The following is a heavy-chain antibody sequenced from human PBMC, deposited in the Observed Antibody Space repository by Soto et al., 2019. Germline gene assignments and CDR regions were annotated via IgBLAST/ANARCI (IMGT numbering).Heavy chain of an antibody. J-gene: IGHJ4*02. CDR1: GFGFSHYV. D-gene: IGHD3-3*01. V-gene: IGHV3-23*01. CDR3: AKGGDSWSGYSPH. Sequence: PGGSLRLSCAASGFGFSHYVMGWVRQAPGKGLEWVSGISATAVSSYSADTVKGRFTISRDNSQNMLYLQMNSLTAEDTAVYYCAKGGDSWSGYSPHWGQGTLVTVSS. CDR2: ISATAVSS.